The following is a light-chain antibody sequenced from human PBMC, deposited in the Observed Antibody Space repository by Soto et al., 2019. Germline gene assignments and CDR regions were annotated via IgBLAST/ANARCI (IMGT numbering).Light chain of an antibody. CDR2: AAS. Sequence: DIQMTQSPSSLSASVGDRVTITCRASQGIGIYLGWFQQKPGKPPKRLIYAASTLEGGVPSRFSGSGSGAEFTLTISSLQPEDFPTYYRLQHNTYPHSFGQGTKLEIK. CDR3: LQHNTYPHS. CDR1: QGIGIY. V-gene: IGKV1-17*01. J-gene: IGKJ2*03.